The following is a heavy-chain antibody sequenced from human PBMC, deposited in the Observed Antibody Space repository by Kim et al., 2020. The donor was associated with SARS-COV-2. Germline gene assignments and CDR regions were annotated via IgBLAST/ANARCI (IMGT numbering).Heavy chain of an antibody. CDR1: GYTFTSYY. V-gene: IGHV1-46*01. CDR2: INPSGGST. J-gene: IGHJ6*02. D-gene: IGHD3-3*01. CDR3: ARARITIFGVVTHYYYYYGMDV. Sequence: ASVKVSCKASGYTFTSYYMHWVRQAPGQGLEWMGIINPSGGSTSYAQKFQGRVTMTRDTSTSTVYMELSSLRSEDTAVYYCARARITIFGVVTHYYYYYGMDVWGQGTTVTVSS.